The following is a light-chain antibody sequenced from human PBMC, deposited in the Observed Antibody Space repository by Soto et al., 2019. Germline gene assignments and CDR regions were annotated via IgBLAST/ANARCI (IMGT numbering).Light chain of an antibody. CDR3: HQYKTYPLT. Sequence: IQMTQSPSTLSASVRGRVTLTCRASLSISSWLAWYQQKPGKAPKLLIFEASTLESGVPSRFSGSGSGTEFTLTISSLQPDDFATYYCHQYKTYPLTFGGGTKVDIK. CDR1: LSISSW. J-gene: IGKJ4*01. V-gene: IGKV1-5*03. CDR2: EAS.